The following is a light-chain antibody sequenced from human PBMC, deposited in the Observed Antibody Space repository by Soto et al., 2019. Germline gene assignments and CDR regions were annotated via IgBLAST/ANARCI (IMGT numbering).Light chain of an antibody. Sequence: QSALTQPASESGSPGQSITISCTGTSSDVGGYNYVSWYQQHPGKAPKLMIYDVSYRPSGVSNRFSGSKSGNTASLTISGLQAEDEADYYCSSYTSSSTLVFGGGTKLTVL. J-gene: IGLJ2*01. CDR1: SSDVGGYNY. CDR3: SSYTSSSTLV. CDR2: DVS. V-gene: IGLV2-14*01.